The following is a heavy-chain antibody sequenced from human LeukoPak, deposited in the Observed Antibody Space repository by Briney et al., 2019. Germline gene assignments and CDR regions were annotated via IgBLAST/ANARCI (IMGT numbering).Heavy chain of an antibody. CDR2: INPNSGGT. V-gene: IGHV1-2*02. CDR3: ARGIAAAGRPLTDY. J-gene: IGHJ4*02. Sequence: GASVKVSCKASGYTFTGYYMHWVRQAPGQGLEWMGWINPNSGGTNYAQKLQGRVTMTRDTSISTAYMELSRLRSDDTAVYYCARGIAAAGRPLTDYWGQGTLVTVSS. D-gene: IGHD6-13*01. CDR1: GYTFTGYY.